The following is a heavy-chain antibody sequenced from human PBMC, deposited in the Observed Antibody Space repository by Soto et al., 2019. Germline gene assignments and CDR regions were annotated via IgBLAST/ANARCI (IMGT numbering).Heavy chain of an antibody. J-gene: IGHJ3*02. V-gene: IGHV3-7*04. CDR2: IKQDGSEK. D-gene: IGHD3-10*01. CDR3: ARDWGSGSYYSYAFDI. Sequence: GGSLRLSCAASGFTFSSYWMSWVRKAPGKGLEWVANIKQDGSEKYYVDSVKGRFTISRDNAKNSLYLQMNSLRAEDTAVFYFARDWGSGSYYSYAFDIWGQGTMVTVSS. CDR1: GFTFSSYW.